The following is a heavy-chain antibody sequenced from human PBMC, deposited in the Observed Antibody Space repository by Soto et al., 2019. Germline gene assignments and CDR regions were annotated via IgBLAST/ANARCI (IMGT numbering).Heavy chain of an antibody. D-gene: IGHD2-15*01. CDR3: ASGSGWLPDS. V-gene: IGHV4-31*03. CDR2: IYYSGST. J-gene: IGHJ4*02. Sequence: TLCLSCTVSGGYIISVGDYWIWIRQHPGKGLEWIGYIYYSGSTYYNPSLKSRVTISLDTSKNQFSLKLTSVTTADTAVYYCASGSGWLPDSWGQGTLVTVSS. CDR1: GGYIISVGDY.